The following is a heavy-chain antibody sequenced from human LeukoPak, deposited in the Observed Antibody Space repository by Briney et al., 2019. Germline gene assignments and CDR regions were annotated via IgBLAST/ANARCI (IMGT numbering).Heavy chain of an antibody. V-gene: IGHV1-18*01. CDR1: GYTFTSYG. CDR2: MNAYSGTT. D-gene: IGHD3-10*01. J-gene: IGHJ4*02. CDR3: ARAMSGDLFDY. Sequence: ASVKVSCKASGYTFTSYGISWVRQAPGQGPEWMGWMNAYSGTTNYREKFKGRVTLTRDTSTRTAYMELSGLRSDDAAVYFCARAMSGDLFDYWGQGTLVTVTS.